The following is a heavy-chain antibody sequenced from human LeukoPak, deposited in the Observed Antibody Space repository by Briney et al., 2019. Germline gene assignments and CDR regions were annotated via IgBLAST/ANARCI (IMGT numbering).Heavy chain of an antibody. CDR1: GYTFTSYG. J-gene: IGHJ4*02. D-gene: IGHD2-2*01. V-gene: IGHV1-18*01. Sequence: GASVKVSCKASGYTFTSYGISWVRQAPGQGLEWMGWISAYNGNTNYAQKLQGRVTMTTDTSTSTVYMELRSLRSDDTAVYYCAREFSGVVPAAYVDYWGQGTLVTVSS. CDR3: AREFSGVVPAAYVDY. CDR2: ISAYNGNT.